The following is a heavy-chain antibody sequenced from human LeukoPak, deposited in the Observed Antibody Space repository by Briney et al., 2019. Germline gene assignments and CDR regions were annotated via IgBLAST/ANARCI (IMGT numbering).Heavy chain of an antibody. CDR1: GYSISSGYY. CDR3: ASGNIAPRRLDY. CDR2: IHHSGSI. J-gene: IGHJ4*02. V-gene: IGHV4-38-2*01. D-gene: IGHD6-6*01. Sequence: PSETLSLTCAVSGYSISSGYYWGWNQQPPGKGLEWIASIHHSGSIYYNPSLKSRVTISLDTSKNHFSLKLSSVTAADTAVYYCASGNIAPRRLDYWGQGTLVTVSS.